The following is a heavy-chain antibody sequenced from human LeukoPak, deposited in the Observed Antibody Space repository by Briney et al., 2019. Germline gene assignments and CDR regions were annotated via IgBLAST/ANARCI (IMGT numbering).Heavy chain of an antibody. CDR2: INTNTGNP. J-gene: IGHJ5*02. Sequence: ASVKVSCKASGYTFTSYAMNWVRQAPGQGLEWMGWINTNTGNPTYAQGFTGRFVFSLDTSVSTAYLQISSLKAEDTAVYYCAREERDYDILTGYYYNWFDPWGQGTLVPVSS. V-gene: IGHV7-4-1*02. CDR1: GYTFTSYA. CDR3: AREERDYDILTGYYYNWFDP. D-gene: IGHD3-9*01.